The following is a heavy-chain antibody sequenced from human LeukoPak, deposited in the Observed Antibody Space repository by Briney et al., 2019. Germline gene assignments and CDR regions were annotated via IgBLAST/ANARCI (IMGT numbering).Heavy chain of an antibody. CDR3: ARRGRKLLWFGELLSNWFDP. D-gene: IGHD3-10*01. V-gene: IGHV4-38-2*02. J-gene: IGHJ5*02. CDR1: GYFINSGYY. Sequence: SETLSLTCTVSGYFINSGYYWGWIRQPPGKGLEWIGSLYHSGITYYNPSLKSRVTISVDTSKNQFSLKLSSVTAADTAVYYCARRGRKLLWFGELLSNWFDPWGQGTLVTVSS. CDR2: LYHSGIT.